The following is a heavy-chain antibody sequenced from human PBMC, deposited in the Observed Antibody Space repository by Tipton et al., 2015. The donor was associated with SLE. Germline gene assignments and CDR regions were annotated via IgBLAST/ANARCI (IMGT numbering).Heavy chain of an antibody. CDR3: ARAPLHSSSSRRFDY. V-gene: IGHV1-18*01. CDR1: GYTFTSYG. Sequence: QVQLVQSGAEVKKPGASVKVSCKASGYTFTSYGISWVRQAPGQGLEWMGWISAYNINPNYAQKFQGRVSMTRDTATSTAYMELRSLRSDDTAVYYCARAPLHSSSSRRFDYWGQGTLVTVSS. J-gene: IGHJ4*02. CDR2: ISAYNINP. D-gene: IGHD6-6*01.